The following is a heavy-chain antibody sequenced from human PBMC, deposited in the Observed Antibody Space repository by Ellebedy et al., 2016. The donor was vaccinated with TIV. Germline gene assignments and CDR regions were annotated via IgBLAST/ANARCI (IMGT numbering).Heavy chain of an antibody. V-gene: IGHV3-23*01. CDR2: ISGSGGST. D-gene: IGHD4-23*01. CDR1: GFTFSSYA. CDR3: AKEPDYGGSGYWYFDL. J-gene: IGHJ2*01. Sequence: PGGSLRLSCAASGFTFSSYAMSWVRQAPGKGLEWVSAISGSGGSTYYADSVKGRFTISRDNSKNTLYLQMNSLRAEDTAVYYCAKEPDYGGSGYWYFDLWGRGTLVTVSS.